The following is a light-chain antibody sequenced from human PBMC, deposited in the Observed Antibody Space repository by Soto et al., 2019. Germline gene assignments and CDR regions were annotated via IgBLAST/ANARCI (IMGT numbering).Light chain of an antibody. V-gene: IGKV3-20*01. CDR3: QQYGGSPFT. CDR2: NTF. Sequence: EIELTQSPGTLSLSPGDRATLSCRASQSFSTSYLSWYQHKPGQAPRLLIYNTFTRATGIPDRFSGSGSGTDFTLTISRLEPEDFAVYYCQQYGGSPFTLGPGTKVDIK. CDR1: QSFSTSY. J-gene: IGKJ3*01.